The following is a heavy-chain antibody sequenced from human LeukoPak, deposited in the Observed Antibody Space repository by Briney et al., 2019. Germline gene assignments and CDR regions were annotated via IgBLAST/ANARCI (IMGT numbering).Heavy chain of an antibody. V-gene: IGHV1-3*01. CDR1: GYTFTSYA. J-gene: IGHJ6*04. CDR2: INAGNGNT. Sequence: GASVKVSCKASGYTFTSYAMHWVRQAPGQRLEWMGRINAGNGNTKYSQKFQGRVTITRDTSASTAYMELSSLRSEDTAVYYCARVYGSGSYDYYYGMDVWGKGTTVTVSS. D-gene: IGHD3-10*01. CDR3: ARVYGSGSYDYYYGMDV.